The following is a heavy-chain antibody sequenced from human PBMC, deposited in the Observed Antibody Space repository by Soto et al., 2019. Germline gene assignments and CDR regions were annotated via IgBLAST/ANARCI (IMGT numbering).Heavy chain of an antibody. J-gene: IGHJ6*02. CDR2: INSGGNIT. CDR1: GFALSRYW. Sequence: LVESGGASVQPGGSLRLSCTASGFALSRYWMYWVRQAPGKGLVWVSHINSGGNITPYPDSVRGRFTISRDNSKNTLYLDMQSLTTDATDVYFCARSLGSTYFYYGLDVWGQGTTVTVSS. D-gene: IGHD3-16*01. CDR3: ARSLGSTYFYYGLDV. V-gene: IGHV3-74*01.